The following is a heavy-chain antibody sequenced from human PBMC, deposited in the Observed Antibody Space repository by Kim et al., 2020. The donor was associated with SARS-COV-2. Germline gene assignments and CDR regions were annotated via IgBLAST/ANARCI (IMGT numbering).Heavy chain of an antibody. CDR2: IYYSGST. CDR3: ATIPNVKYYDFWSGYYPPTPFDY. V-gene: IGHV4-39*01. CDR1: GGSISSSSYY. Sequence: SETLSLTCTASGGSISSSSYYWGWIRQPPGKGLEWIGSIYYSGSTYYNPSLKSRVTISVDTSKNQFSLKLSSVTAADTAVYYCATIPNVKYYDFWSGYYPPTPFDYWGQGTLVTVSS. D-gene: IGHD3-3*01. J-gene: IGHJ4*02.